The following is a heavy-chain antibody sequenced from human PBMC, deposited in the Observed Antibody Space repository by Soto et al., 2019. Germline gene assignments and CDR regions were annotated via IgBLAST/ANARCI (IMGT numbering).Heavy chain of an antibody. J-gene: IGHJ4*02. CDR1: GFEFTYYV. CDR2: MSSDGSKI. CDR3: AKDEGVGGTLGLFDY. D-gene: IGHD1-26*01. Sequence: QVQLVESGGGAVQPGESLRLSCVASGFEFTYYVMHWVRQAPGKGLESVAVMSSDGSKIHHTDSVKGRFTISRDNSKNTLYLQMNSLRKEDTAVYFCAKDEGVGGTLGLFDYWGQGTLVSVSS. V-gene: IGHV3-30*18.